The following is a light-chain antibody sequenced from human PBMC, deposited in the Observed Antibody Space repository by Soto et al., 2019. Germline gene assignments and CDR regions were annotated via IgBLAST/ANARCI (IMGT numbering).Light chain of an antibody. Sequence: QSALTQPASVSGSPGQSITISCTGTSIDIGGYNYVSWYHQHTGKASKLMIYEVSNRHSGVSNRFSGSKSGNTASLTIAGIHAEYEADYYCSSYTSSSTLVFGTGTKLTVL. CDR2: EVS. CDR3: SSYTSSSTLV. J-gene: IGLJ1*01. V-gene: IGLV2-14*01. CDR1: SIDIGGYNY.